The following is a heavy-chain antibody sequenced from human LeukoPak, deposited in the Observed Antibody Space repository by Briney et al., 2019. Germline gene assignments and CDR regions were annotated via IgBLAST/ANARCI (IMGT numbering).Heavy chain of an antibody. V-gene: IGHV3-21*01. Sequence: PGGSLRLSCAASGFTFSSYSMNWVRQAPGKGLEWVSIISSSSIYIYYSDSVKGRFTISRDNAKNSLYLQMNSLRAEDTAVYYCARDIWLETGYYMDVWGKGTTVTVSS. CDR3: ARDIWLETGYYMDV. D-gene: IGHD5-12*01. J-gene: IGHJ6*03. CDR1: GFTFSSYS. CDR2: ISSSSIYI.